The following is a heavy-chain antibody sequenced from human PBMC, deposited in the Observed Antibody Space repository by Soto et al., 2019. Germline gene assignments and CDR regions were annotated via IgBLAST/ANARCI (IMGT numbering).Heavy chain of an antibody. Sequence: PSETLSLTCTVSGGSISSSSYYWGWIRQPPGKGLEWIGSIYYSGSTYYNPSLKSRVTISVDTSKNQFPLKLSSVTAADTAVYYCARLVYRSSWYESNWFDPWGQGTLVTVSS. CDR1: GGSISSSSYY. V-gene: IGHV4-39*01. CDR3: ARLVYRSSWYESNWFDP. J-gene: IGHJ5*02. CDR2: IYYSGST. D-gene: IGHD6-13*01.